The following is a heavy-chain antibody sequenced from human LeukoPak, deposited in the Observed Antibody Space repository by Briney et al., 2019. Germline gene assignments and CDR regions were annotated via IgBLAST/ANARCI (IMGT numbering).Heavy chain of an antibody. V-gene: IGHV3-66*04. CDR2: IYSGGST. CDR1: GFTVSSNY. D-gene: IGHD3-3*01. J-gene: IGHJ4*02. Sequence: PGGSLRLSCAASGFTVSSNYMSWARQAPGKGLEWVSVIYSGGSTYYADSVKGRFTISRDNSKNTLYLQMNSLRAGDTAVYYCARQRGLTIFGVVIPHYFDYWGQGTLVTVSS. CDR3: ARQRGLTIFGVVIPHYFDY.